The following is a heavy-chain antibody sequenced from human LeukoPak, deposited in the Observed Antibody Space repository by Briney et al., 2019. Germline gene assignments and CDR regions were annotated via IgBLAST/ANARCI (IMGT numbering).Heavy chain of an antibody. V-gene: IGHV3-7*01. CDR1: GFTFSSYW. J-gene: IGHJ4*02. CDR2: IKQDGSEK. CDR3: ARVRSKITMVRGVIIRAGDFDY. Sequence: PGGSLRLSCAASGFTFSSYWMSWVRQAPGKGLEWVANIKQDGSEKYYVDSVKGRFTISRDNAKNSLYLQMNSLRAEDTAVYYCARVRSKITMVRGVIIRAGDFDYWGQGTLVTVSS. D-gene: IGHD3-10*01.